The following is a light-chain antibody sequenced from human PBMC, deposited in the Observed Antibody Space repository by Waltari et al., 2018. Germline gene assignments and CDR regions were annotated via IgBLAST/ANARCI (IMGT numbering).Light chain of an antibody. CDR3: QKYDSLPAT. J-gene: IGKJ1*01. Sequence: EIVLTQSPGTLSLSPGERATLSCRASQSIAKYLAWYQQKPGQAPRPLIYHTSNRDNGIPYRFSGSGSGTDFSLTISRLDPEDFAVYYCQKYDSLPATFGQGTKVEIK. CDR1: QSIAKY. CDR2: HTS. V-gene: IGKV3-20*01.